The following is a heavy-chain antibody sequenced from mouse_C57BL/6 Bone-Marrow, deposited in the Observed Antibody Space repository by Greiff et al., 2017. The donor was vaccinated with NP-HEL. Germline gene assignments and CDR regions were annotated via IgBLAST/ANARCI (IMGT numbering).Heavy chain of an antibody. J-gene: IGHJ2*01. CDR3: ARKGTNWEEGY. D-gene: IGHD4-1*01. V-gene: IGHV1-81*01. CDR1: GYTFTSYG. CDR2: IYPRSGNT. Sequence: VKLMESGAELARPGASVKLSCKASGYTFTSYGISWVKQRTGQGLEWIGEIYPRSGNTYYNEKFKGKATLTADKSSSTAYMELRSLTSEDSAVYFCARKGTNWEEGYWGQGTTLTVSS.